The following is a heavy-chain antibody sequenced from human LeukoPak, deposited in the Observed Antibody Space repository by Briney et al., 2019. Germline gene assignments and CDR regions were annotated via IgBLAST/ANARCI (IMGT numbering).Heavy chain of an antibody. D-gene: IGHD5-24*01. V-gene: IGHV4-34*01. Sequence: SETLSLTCAVYGGSFSGYYWSWIRQPPGKGLGWIGEINHSGSTNYNPSLKSRVTISVDTSKNQFSLKLSSVTAADTAVYYCARGKQPRTRWLQSKGDPTRVYYFDYWGQGTLVTVSS. CDR1: GGSFSGYY. J-gene: IGHJ4*02. CDR2: INHSGST. CDR3: ARGKQPRTRWLQSKGDPTRVYYFDY.